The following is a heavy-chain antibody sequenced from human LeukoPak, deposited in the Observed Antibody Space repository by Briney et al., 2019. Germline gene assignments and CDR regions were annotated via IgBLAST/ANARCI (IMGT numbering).Heavy chain of an antibody. CDR1: GGSISSSSYY. J-gene: IGHJ4*02. D-gene: IGHD1-26*01. Sequence: SETLSLTCTVSGGSISSSSYYWGWIRQPPGKGLEWIGSIYYSGSTYYNPSLKTRVTISVDTSKNQFSLKLNSVTAADTAVYYCARDLRGSPHYWGRGTLVTVSS. V-gene: IGHV4-39*07. CDR2: IYYSGST. CDR3: ARDLRGSPHY.